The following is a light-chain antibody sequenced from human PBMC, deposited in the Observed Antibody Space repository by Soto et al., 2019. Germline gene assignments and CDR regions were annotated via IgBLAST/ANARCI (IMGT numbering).Light chain of an antibody. J-gene: IGKJ1*01. V-gene: IGKV3-20*01. CDR3: QQYNNWPQT. Sequence: EIVLTQSPGTLSLSPGERATLSCRASQSVSSSYLAWYQQKPGQAPRLLIYGASSRATGIPDRFSGSGSGTDFTLTISRLEPEDFAVYYCQQYNNWPQTFGQGTKVDTK. CDR2: GAS. CDR1: QSVSSSY.